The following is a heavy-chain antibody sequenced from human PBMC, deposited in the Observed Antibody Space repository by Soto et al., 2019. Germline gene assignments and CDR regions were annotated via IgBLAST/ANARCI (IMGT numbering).Heavy chain of an antibody. J-gene: IGHJ4*02. CDR1: GGSFSGYY. V-gene: IGHV4-34*01. CDR2: INHSGST. CDR3: ARGGGGTMVRGVRRDNDY. D-gene: IGHD3-10*01. Sequence: SETLSLTCAVYGGSFSGYYWSWIRQPPGKGLEWIGEINHSGSTNYNPSLKSRVTISVDTSKNQFSLKLSSVTAADTAVYYCARGGGGTMVRGVRRDNDYWGQGTLVTVSS.